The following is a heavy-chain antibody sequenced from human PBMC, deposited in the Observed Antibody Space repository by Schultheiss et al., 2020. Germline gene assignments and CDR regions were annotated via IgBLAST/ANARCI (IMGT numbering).Heavy chain of an antibody. J-gene: IGHJ6*02. CDR3: AREHDPYYYDSSGYSYYGMDV. Sequence: SETLSLTCSVSGGSINSRNYYWGWVRQSPGKGPEWIGFIYYSGSTNYNPSLKSRVTISVDTSKNQFSLKLSSVTAADTAVYYCAREHDPYYYDSSGYSYYGMDVWGQGTTVNVSS. CDR2: IYYSGST. CDR1: GGSINSRNYY. V-gene: IGHV4-39*07. D-gene: IGHD3-22*01.